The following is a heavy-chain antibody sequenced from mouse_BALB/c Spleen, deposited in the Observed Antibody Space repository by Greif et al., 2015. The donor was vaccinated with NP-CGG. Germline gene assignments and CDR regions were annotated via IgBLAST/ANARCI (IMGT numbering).Heavy chain of an antibody. V-gene: IGHV1-7*01. J-gene: IGHJ2*01. CDR3: ARRYGNLHFDY. CDR1: GYTFTSYW. CDR2: INPSTGYT. D-gene: IGHD2-10*02. Sequence: VQLQQSGAELAKPGASVKMSCKAPGYTFTSYWMHWVKQRPGQGLEWIGNINPSTGYTEYNQKFKDKATLTADKSSSTAYMQLSSLTSEDSAVYYCARRYGNLHFDYWGQGTTLTVSS.